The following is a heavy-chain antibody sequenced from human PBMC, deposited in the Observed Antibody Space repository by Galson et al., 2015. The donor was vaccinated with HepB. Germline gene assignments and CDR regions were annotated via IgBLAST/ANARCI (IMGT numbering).Heavy chain of an antibody. J-gene: IGHJ5*02. CDR3: ARGGYVVMVGATQNNWFDP. CDR1: GYTFSSYS. V-gene: IGHV1-18*01. D-gene: IGHD2-15*01. Sequence: SVKVSCKASGYTFSSYSITWVRQAPGQGLEWMRRISPHNGYTTYAQKFQGRVTMTTDASTSTAYMEVRRLRSDDTAVYYCARGGYVVMVGATQNNWFDPWGQGTLVTVSS. CDR2: ISPHNGYT.